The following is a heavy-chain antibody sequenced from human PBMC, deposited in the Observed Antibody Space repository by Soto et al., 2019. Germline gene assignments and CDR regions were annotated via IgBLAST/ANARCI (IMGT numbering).Heavy chain of an antibody. V-gene: IGHV3-9*01. D-gene: IGHD2-2*01. CDR1: GFTFDDYA. CDR3: AKDRIPQPRLYGMDV. Sequence: EVQLVESGGGLVQPGRSLRLSCAASGFTFDDYAMHWVRQAPGKGLEWVSGISWNSGSIGYADSVKGRFTISRDNAKNSLYLDMYSLRAEDPALYYCAKDRIPQPRLYGMDVWGQGTTVTVSS. CDR2: ISWNSGSI. J-gene: IGHJ6*02.